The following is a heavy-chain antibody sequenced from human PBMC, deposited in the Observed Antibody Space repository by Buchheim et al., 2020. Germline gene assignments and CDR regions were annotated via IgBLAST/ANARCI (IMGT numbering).Heavy chain of an antibody. Sequence: EVQVVESGGGLVQPGGSLRLSCAASGFTFRNFWMHWVRQAPGKGLEWVSAISGSGGSTYYADSVKGRFTISRDNSKNTLYLQMNSLRAEDTAVYYCAKDSGRVFRYYDYWGQGTL. V-gene: IGHV3-23*04. CDR3: AKDSGRVFRYYDY. J-gene: IGHJ4*02. CDR2: ISGSGGST. CDR1: GFTFRNFW. D-gene: IGHD3-10*01.